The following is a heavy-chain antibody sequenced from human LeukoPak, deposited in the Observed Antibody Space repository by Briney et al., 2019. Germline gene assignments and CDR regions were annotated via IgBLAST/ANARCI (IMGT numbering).Heavy chain of an antibody. D-gene: IGHD2-2*01. CDR1: GYIFSDYY. CDR3: ARDGDCSSTSCPKGYWFDP. CDR2: INPSGGST. V-gene: IGHV1-46*01. Sequence: ASVKVSCKASGYIFSDYYMHWVRQAPGQGLEWMGVINPSGGSTSYAQKFQGRVTMTRDTSTSTVYMELSSLRSEDTAVYYCARDGDCSSTSCPKGYWFDPWGQGTLVTVSS. J-gene: IGHJ5*02.